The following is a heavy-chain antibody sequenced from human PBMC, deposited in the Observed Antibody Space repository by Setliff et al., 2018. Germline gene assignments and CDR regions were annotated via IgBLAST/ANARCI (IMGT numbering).Heavy chain of an antibody. CDR3: AKDRNFPNDVFDT. Sequence: GGSLRLSCAASGFTFSSYSMNWVRQAPGKGLEWVSYISGSGSTIYYVATVKGRFTISRDDSKNTLYLQMNSLRAEDTGIYYCAKDRNFPNDVFDTWGQGTMVTVSS. CDR2: ISGSGSTI. J-gene: IGHJ3*02. CDR1: GFTFSSYS. V-gene: IGHV3-23*01.